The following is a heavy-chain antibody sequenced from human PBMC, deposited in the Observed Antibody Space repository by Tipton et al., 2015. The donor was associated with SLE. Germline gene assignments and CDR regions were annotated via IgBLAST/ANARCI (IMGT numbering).Heavy chain of an antibody. J-gene: IGHJ4*02. CDR1: GFTFTSYW. D-gene: IGHD1-26*01. V-gene: IGHV3-74*01. CDR3: TRGVTGAYFD. CDR2: INSDGRTT. Sequence: SLRLSCAASGFTFTSYWMYWVRQTPGKGLVWVAHINSDGRTTTYADSVKGRFTISRDNAKNTLYLQMNNLRAEDTAIYYCTRGVTGAYFDWGQGTLVTVSS.